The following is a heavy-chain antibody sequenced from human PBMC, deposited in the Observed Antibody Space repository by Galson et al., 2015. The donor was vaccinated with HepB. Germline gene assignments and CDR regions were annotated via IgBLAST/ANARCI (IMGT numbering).Heavy chain of an antibody. D-gene: IGHD5-12*01. CDR1: GYNFIIYG. V-gene: IGHV1-18*01. Sequence: SVKVSCKASGYNFIIYGITWVRQAPGQGPEWMGWISAYNGNANYAQKVQGRVTMTTDTSASTAYMELRSLRSDDTAVNYCARDLSGYYGDYWGQGTLVTASS. J-gene: IGHJ4*02. CDR2: ISAYNGNA. CDR3: ARDLSGYYGDY.